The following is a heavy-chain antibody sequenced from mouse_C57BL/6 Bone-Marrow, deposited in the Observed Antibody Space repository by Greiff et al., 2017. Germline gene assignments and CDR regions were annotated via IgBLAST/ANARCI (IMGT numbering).Heavy chain of an antibody. J-gene: IGHJ1*03. D-gene: IGHD1-1*01. Sequence: QVQLQQPGAELVMPGASVKLSCKASGYTFTSYWMHWVKQRPGQGLEWIGEIDPSDSYTNYNQKFKGKSTLTVDKSSSTAYMQLSSLTSEDSAVYYCARREDYSYGSLWYFDVWGTGTTVTVSS. CDR2: IDPSDSYT. V-gene: IGHV1-69*01. CDR3: ARREDYSYGSLWYFDV. CDR1: GYTFTSYW.